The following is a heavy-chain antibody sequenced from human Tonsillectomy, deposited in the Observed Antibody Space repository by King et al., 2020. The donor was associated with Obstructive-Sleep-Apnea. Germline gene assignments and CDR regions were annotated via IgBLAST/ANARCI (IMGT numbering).Heavy chain of an antibody. J-gene: IGHJ4*02. CDR3: AIDRADYYDSSGYYDY. D-gene: IGHD3-22*01. CDR2: ISAYNGNT. Sequence: VQLVESGAEVKKPGASVKVSCKASGYTFTSYGISWVRQAPGQGLEWMGWISAYNGNTNYAQKLQGRVTMTTDTSTSTAYMELRSLRSDDTAVYYCAIDRADYYDSSGYYDYWGQGTLVTVSS. V-gene: IGHV1-18*01. CDR1: GYTFTSYG.